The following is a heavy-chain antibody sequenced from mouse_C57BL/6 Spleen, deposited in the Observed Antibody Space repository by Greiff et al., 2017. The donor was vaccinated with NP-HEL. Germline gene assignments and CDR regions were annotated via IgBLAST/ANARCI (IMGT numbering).Heavy chain of an antibody. CDR3: TRESFDYYGSSPAWFAY. Sequence: EVKLMESGEGLVKPGGSLKLSCAASGFTFSSYAMSWVRQTPEKRLEWVAYISSGGDYIYYADTVKGRFTISRDNARNTLYLQMSSLKSEDTAMYYCTRESFDYYGSSPAWFAYWGQGTLVTVSA. V-gene: IGHV5-9-1*02. CDR2: ISSGGDYI. CDR1: GFTFSSYA. D-gene: IGHD1-1*01. J-gene: IGHJ3*01.